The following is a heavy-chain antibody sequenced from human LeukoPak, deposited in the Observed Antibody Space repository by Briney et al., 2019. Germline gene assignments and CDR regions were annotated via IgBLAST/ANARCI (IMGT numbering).Heavy chain of an antibody. V-gene: IGHV3-21*01. J-gene: IGHJ1*01. CDR2: ISSSSTYI. CDR3: SRAPYSSAPYLEYFQH. Sequence: GGSLRLSCAASGFTFSSYGMHWVRLAPGKGLEWVSCISSSSTYIYYADSVKGRFSISRDNAKKSVYLQMNSLRAEDTAVYYCSRAPYSSAPYLEYFQHWGHGTLVTVSS. CDR1: GFTFSSYG. D-gene: IGHD6-25*01.